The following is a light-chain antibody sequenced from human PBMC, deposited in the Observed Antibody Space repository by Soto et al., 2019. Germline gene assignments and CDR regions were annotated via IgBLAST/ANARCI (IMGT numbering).Light chain of an antibody. Sequence: ENVMTQSPGTLSLSPGERATLSCRASQSVSTNYVAWYQQKPGQAPRLLIYGASSRASGIPDRFRGSGSGTDFTLTISILEPAAFDGYYCQQYANSHGTFGQGTKVEMK. J-gene: IGKJ1*01. V-gene: IGKV3-20*01. CDR3: QQYANSHGT. CDR1: QSVSTNY. CDR2: GAS.